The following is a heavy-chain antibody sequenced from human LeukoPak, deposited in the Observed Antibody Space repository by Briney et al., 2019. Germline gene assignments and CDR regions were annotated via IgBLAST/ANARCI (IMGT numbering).Heavy chain of an antibody. CDR3: ARPRDSHSTGYPDY. J-gene: IGHJ4*02. Sequence: ASVKVSCKASGYTFTSHWMRWVRQAPGQGLEWMGIINPSGGSTSYTQKFQGRVTMTRDTSTSTVYMELSTLRSEDTAVYYCARPRDSHSTGYPDYWGQGTLVTVSS. CDR2: INPSGGST. CDR1: GYTFTSHW. V-gene: IGHV1-46*01. D-gene: IGHD3-22*01.